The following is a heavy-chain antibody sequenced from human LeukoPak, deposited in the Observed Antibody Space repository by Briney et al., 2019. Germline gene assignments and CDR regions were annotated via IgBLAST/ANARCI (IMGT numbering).Heavy chain of an antibody. V-gene: IGHV1-2*06. CDR3: ARDFTSSPNWEFDY. CDR2: INTDSGGA. D-gene: IGHD1-26*01. Sequence: ASVKVSCKASGYTFVDYFIHWVRQAPGQGLEWMGRINTDSGGAEYEQKFQGRVIMTRDTSISTAYVEVSGLTSDDTPVYYCARDFTSSPNWEFDYWGQGTLVTVSS. J-gene: IGHJ4*02. CDR1: GYTFVDYF.